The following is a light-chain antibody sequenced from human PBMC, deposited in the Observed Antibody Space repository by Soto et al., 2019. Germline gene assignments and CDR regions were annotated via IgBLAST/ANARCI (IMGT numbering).Light chain of an antibody. Sequence: IQMTQSPSSLSASVGDRVTITCRASQGISSYLAWYQQKPGRAPKLLIYAVSRLQSGVPSRFSGSGSGTDFTLTISSLQPEDFATYYCQQPNSFPLSFGGGTKVDIK. V-gene: IGKV1-12*01. CDR3: QQPNSFPLS. CDR1: QGISSY. J-gene: IGKJ4*01. CDR2: AVS.